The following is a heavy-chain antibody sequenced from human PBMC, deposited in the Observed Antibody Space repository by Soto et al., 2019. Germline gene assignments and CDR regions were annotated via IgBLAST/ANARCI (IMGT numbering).Heavy chain of an antibody. CDR3: AKDWVAAAGPPLSP. J-gene: IGHJ5*02. CDR1: GFTFSSYG. CDR2: ISYDGSNK. Sequence: PGGSLRLSCAASGFTFSSYGMHWVRQAPGKGLEWVAVISYDGSNKYYADSVKGRFTISRDNSKNTLYLQMNSLRAEDTAVYYCAKDWVAAAGPPLSPWGQGTLVIVSS. V-gene: IGHV3-30*18. D-gene: IGHD6-13*01.